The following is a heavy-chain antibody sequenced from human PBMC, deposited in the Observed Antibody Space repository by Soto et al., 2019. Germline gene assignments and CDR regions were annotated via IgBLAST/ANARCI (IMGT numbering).Heavy chain of an antibody. CDR3: ARSQGGAAGNYYYYGMDV. CDR1: GGSISSGDYY. D-gene: IGHD6-13*01. CDR2: IYYSGST. Sequence: PSETLSLTCTVSGGSISSGDYYWSWIRQPPGKGLEWIGYIYYSGSTYYNPSLKSRVTISVDTSKNQFSLKLSSVTAADTAVYYCARSQGGAAGNYYYYGMDVWGQGTTVTVSS. V-gene: IGHV4-30-4*01. J-gene: IGHJ6*02.